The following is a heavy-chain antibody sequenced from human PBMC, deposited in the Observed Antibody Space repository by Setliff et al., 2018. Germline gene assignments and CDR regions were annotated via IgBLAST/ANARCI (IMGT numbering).Heavy chain of an antibody. Sequence: GGSLRLSCAASGFTFSSYGMQWVRQAPGKGLEWVAFIRYDGSKKYYADSVKGRFTISRDNSKNTLYLQMNSLRAEDTAVYYCARESRYYYDNLGTLDYWGQGTLVTVSS. J-gene: IGHJ4*02. CDR1: GFTFSSYG. CDR2: IRYDGSKK. V-gene: IGHV3-30*02. CDR3: ARESRYYYDNLGTLDY. D-gene: IGHD3-22*01.